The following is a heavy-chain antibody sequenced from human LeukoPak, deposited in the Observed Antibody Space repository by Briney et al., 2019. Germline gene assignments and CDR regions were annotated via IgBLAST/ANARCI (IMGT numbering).Heavy chain of an antibody. D-gene: IGHD3-3*01. Sequence: GESLKISCKGSGYSFTYYWIGWVRQMPGKGLEWMGIIYPGDSDTRYSPSFQGQVTISADKSISTAYLQWSSLKASDTAMYYCARPSLRFLEWLSIDYWGQGTLVTVSS. CDR1: GYSFTYYW. V-gene: IGHV5-51*01. J-gene: IGHJ4*02. CDR3: ARPSLRFLEWLSIDY. CDR2: IYPGDSDT.